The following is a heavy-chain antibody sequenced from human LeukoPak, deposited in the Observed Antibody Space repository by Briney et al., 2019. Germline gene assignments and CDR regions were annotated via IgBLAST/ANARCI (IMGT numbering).Heavy chain of an antibody. D-gene: IGHD1-14*01. CDR1: GFTFSTFW. V-gene: IGHV3-7*01. CDR3: ARDVDGNLDC. CDR2: MKHDGSAK. Sequence: GGSLRLSCVGSGFTFSTFWMAWVRQAPGKGLEWVANMKHDGSAKHYVDSVKGRFTISRDNAKNSLYLQMNSLRAEDTAVYYCARDVDGNLDCWGQGTLVTVSS. J-gene: IGHJ4*02.